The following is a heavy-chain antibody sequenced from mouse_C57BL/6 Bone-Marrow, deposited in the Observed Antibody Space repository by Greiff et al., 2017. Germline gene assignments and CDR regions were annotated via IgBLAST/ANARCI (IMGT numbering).Heavy chain of an antibody. CDR2: ISNGGGST. V-gene: IGHV5-12*01. D-gene: IGHD1-1*01. J-gene: IGHJ2*01. CDR1: GFTFSDYY. CDR3: ARYYYVGFDY. Sequence: EVKLVESGGGLVQPGGSLKLSCAASGFTFSDYYMYWVRQTPEKRLEWVAYISNGGGSTYYPDTVKGRFTISRDNAKNTLYLQMSRLKSEDTAMYYCARYYYVGFDYWGQGTTLTVSS.